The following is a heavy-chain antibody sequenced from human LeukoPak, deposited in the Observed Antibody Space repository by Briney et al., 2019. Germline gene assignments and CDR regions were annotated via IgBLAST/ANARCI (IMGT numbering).Heavy chain of an antibody. CDR2: IYSGGST. V-gene: IGHV3-53*01. CDR1: GFTVSSNY. Sequence: PGGSPRLSCAASGFTVSSNYMSWVRQAPGKGLEWVSVIYSGGSTYYADSVKGRFTISRDNSKNTLYLQMNTLRVEDTAVYYCTRDLMDYDVSTGLHHYYMDVWGQGTTVTVSS. D-gene: IGHD3-9*01. J-gene: IGHJ6*02. CDR3: TRDLMDYDVSTGLHHYYMDV.